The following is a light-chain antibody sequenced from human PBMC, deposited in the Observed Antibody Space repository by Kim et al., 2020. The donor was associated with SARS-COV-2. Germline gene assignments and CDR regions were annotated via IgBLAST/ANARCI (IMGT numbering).Light chain of an antibody. CDR3: QEWDSSTGV. Sequence: SYELTQPPSVSVAPGQTARITCAGDELGNKYAYWYQQKPGQAPVLVIYRDSNRPSGIPERFSGSNSGNTATLTISGAQAGDEADYYCQEWDSSTGVFGGGTQLTVL. J-gene: IGLJ2*01. CDR2: RDS. CDR1: ELGNKY. V-gene: IGLV3-1*01.